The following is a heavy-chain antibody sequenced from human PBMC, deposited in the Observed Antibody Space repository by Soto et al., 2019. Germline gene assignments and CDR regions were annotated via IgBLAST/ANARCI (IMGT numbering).Heavy chain of an antibody. Sequence: EVQLVESGGGLVQPGRSLRLSCTASGFTFGDYAMSWFRQAPGKGLEWVGFIRSKAYGGTTEYAASVKGRFTISRDDSKSIAYLQMNSLKTEDTAVYYCTRDPDYDILTGYFQNDAFDIWGQGTMVTVSS. CDR1: GFTFGDYA. D-gene: IGHD3-9*01. V-gene: IGHV3-49*03. CDR3: TRDPDYDILTGYFQNDAFDI. CDR2: IRSKAYGGTT. J-gene: IGHJ3*02.